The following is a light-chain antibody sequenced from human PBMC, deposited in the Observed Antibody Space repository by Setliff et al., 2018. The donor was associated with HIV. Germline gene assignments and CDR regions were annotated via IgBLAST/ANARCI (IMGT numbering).Light chain of an antibody. V-gene: IGKV1-39*01. CDR1: QSISSY. J-gene: IGKJ1*01. CDR3: QQSYSTPRT. Sequence: DIQMTQSPSSLSASVGDRVTITCRASQSISSYLNWYQQKPGKAPKLLIYAASSLQSGVPSRLSGSGSGTDFTLTISSLQPEDFATYYCQQSYSTPRTFGQGTRWIS. CDR2: AAS.